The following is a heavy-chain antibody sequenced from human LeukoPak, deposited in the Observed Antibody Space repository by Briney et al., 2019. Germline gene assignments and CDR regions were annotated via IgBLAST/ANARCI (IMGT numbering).Heavy chain of an antibody. CDR1: GFTFSSYA. CDR3: AREWELAFDY. J-gene: IGHJ4*02. Sequence: PGGSLRLSCAAAGFTFSSYAMHWVRQAPGKGLEWVVVISYDGSNKYYADSVKGRFTISRDNSKNTLYLQMNSLRAEDTAVYYCAREWELAFDYWGQGTLVTVSS. D-gene: IGHD1-26*01. V-gene: IGHV3-30*04. CDR2: ISYDGSNK.